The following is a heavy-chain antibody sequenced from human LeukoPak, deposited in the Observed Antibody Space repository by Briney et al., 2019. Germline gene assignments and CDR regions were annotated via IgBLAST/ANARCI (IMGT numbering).Heavy chain of an antibody. J-gene: IGHJ6*02. CDR3: ARERQLEYYYYGMDV. V-gene: IGHV1-2*07. Sequence: VQRSSKASGYAFTSYYMQWVRRAPGQGGEWMGWFNPNIVCTNYAHKFQGTVTMTRDTSISTSYMELSRLRSDGTAVYYCARERQLEYYYYGMDVWGQGTTVTVSS. CDR2: FNPNIVCT. D-gene: IGHD6-13*01. CDR1: GYAFTSYY.